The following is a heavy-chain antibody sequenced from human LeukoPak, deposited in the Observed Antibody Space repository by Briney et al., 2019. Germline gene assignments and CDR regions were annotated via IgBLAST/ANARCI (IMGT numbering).Heavy chain of an antibody. CDR1: GGSISSGGYS. CDR3: ARDNTVVTPGWYFDL. Sequence: SQTLSLTCAVSGGSISSGGYSWSWIRQPPGKGLEWIGYIYHSGSTYYNPSLKSRVTISVDRSKNQFSLELSSVTAADTAVYYCARDNTVVTPGWYFDLWGRGTLVTVSS. D-gene: IGHD4-23*01. CDR2: IYHSGST. J-gene: IGHJ2*01. V-gene: IGHV4-30-2*01.